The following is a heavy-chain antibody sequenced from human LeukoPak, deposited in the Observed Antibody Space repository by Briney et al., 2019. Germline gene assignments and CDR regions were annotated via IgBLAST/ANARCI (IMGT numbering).Heavy chain of an antibody. Sequence: PGRSLRLSCAASGFTFDDFVMHWVRQAPGKGLEWVSGISWNSNNIDYADSVKGRFTISRDNAKNSLYLQMNSLRAEDRAFYYCAKDTMGFDLWGRGTLVTVSS. D-gene: IGHD1-26*01. CDR1: GFTFDDFV. J-gene: IGHJ2*01. CDR2: ISWNSNNI. CDR3: AKDTMGFDL. V-gene: IGHV3-9*01.